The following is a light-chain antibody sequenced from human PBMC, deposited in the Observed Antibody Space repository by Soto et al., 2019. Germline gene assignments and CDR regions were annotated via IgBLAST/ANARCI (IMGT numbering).Light chain of an antibody. V-gene: IGKV1-27*01. J-gene: IGKJ3*01. CDR3: QKYNSAPLT. CDR2: AAS. Sequence: DIQMTQSPSSLSAFVGGRVTITCRASQGISNSLAWYQQKPGKGPKLLIYAASTLQSGIPSRFSGSGSGTDFTLTISSLQPEDVATYYCQKYNSAPLTFGPGTKVDIK. CDR1: QGISNS.